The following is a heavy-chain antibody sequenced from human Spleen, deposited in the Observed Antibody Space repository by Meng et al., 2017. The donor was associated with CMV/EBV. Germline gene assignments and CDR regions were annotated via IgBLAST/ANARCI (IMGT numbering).Heavy chain of an antibody. CDR3: VRGGGTLDY. D-gene: IGHD3-16*01. Sequence: LSLTCAASGFTFSSYAMHWVRQAPGKGLEWVAVISYDGSNKYYADSVKGRFTISRDNAKNSLYLQMNSLRADDTALYYCVRGGGTLDYWGQGTLVTVSS. J-gene: IGHJ4*02. CDR1: GFTFSSYA. CDR2: ISYDGSNK. V-gene: IGHV3-30*14.